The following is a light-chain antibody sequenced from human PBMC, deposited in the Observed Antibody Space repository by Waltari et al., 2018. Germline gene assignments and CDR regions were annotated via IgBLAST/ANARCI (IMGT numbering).Light chain of an antibody. Sequence: DIVMTQSPLSLPVTPGEPASISCRSSQSLLHSTGYNYFNWYLQKPGQSPQLLIYLGSDRASGVPDRFSGSESGTDFTLEISRVEADDVGVYYCMQVLQTPFTFGPGTTVDIK. CDR1: QSLLHSTGYNY. J-gene: IGKJ3*01. V-gene: IGKV2-28*01. CDR2: LGS. CDR3: MQVLQTPFT.